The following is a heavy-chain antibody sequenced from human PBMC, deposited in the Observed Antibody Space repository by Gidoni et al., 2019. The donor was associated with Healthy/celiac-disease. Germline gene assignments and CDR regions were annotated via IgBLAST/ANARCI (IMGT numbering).Heavy chain of an antibody. CDR3: ARRGSSWYGVNYFDY. CDR2: IYYSGST. J-gene: IGHJ4*02. Sequence: QLQLQESGPGLAKPSETLSLTCTVPGGSISSSSYYWGWIRQPPGKGLEWIGSIYYSGSTYYNPSLKSRVTISVDTSKNQFSLKLSSVTAADTAVYYCARRGSSWYGVNYFDYWGQGTLVTVSS. CDR1: GGSISSSSYY. V-gene: IGHV4-39*01. D-gene: IGHD6-13*01.